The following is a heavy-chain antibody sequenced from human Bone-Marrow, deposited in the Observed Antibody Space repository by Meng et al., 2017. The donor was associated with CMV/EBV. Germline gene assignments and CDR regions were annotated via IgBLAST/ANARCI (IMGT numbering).Heavy chain of an antibody. CDR3: VRGGGSSYVDY. CDR2: ISPNNGGT. Sequence: CQASGYTFSGYNMHWARQAPGRGLEWMGWISPNNGGTKYAQKFQGGVTMTRDTSISTAYMELSRLTSDDTAVYYCVRGGGSSYVDYWGQGTLVTVSS. V-gene: IGHV1-2*02. J-gene: IGHJ4*02. D-gene: IGHD1-26*01. CDR1: GYTFSGYN.